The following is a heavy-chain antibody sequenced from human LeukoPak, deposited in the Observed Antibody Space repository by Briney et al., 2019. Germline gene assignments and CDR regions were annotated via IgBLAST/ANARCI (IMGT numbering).Heavy chain of an antibody. CDR1: GFTFSSYA. Sequence: GGSLRLSCAASGFTFSSYAMSWVRQAPGKGLEWVSSVRASGVGTHYADSVKGRFTISRDNSKNTLYLQMNSLRVEDTAVYYCAKDLTYYYDSPDYWGQGTLVTVSS. CDR2: VRASGVGT. V-gene: IGHV3-23*01. D-gene: IGHD3-22*01. J-gene: IGHJ4*02. CDR3: AKDLTYYYDSPDY.